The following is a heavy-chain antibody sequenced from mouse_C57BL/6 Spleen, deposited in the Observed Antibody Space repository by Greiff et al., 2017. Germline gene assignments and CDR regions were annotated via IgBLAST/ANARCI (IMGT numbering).Heavy chain of an antibody. J-gene: IGHJ2*01. CDR2: IYPGDGDT. Sequence: VMLVESGAELVKPGASVKISCKASGYAFSSYWMNWVKQRPGKGLEWIGQIYPGDGDTNYNGKFKGKATLTADKSSSTAYMQLSSLTSEDSAVYFCARRGFYDGYFDYCGQGTTLTVSS. CDR3: ARRGFYDGYFDY. V-gene: IGHV1-80*01. D-gene: IGHD2-3*01. CDR1: GYAFSSYW.